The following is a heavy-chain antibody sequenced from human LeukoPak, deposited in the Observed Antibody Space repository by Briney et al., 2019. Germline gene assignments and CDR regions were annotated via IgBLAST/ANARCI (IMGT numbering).Heavy chain of an antibody. Sequence: GGSLRLSCAVSGFSLSINSTCWVRQAPGEGLEWVSGISRDGDKTYYVDSVEGRFTISRDTSKNTLYLQMDTLRVEDTATYYCAKEEVPNDYWGQGTLVTVSS. CDR1: GFSLSINS. V-gene: IGHV3-23*01. CDR2: ISRDGDKT. CDR3: AKEEVPNDY. J-gene: IGHJ4*02.